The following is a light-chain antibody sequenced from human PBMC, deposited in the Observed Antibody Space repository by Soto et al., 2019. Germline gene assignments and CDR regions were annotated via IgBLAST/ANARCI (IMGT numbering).Light chain of an antibody. J-gene: IGKJ2*01. CDR1: QSVSSSD. CDR2: VAS. Sequence: ESVLTQSPGTLALSPGERATLACRASQSVSSSDLACYQQKPGQAPRLRIDVASSRATCIPDRFSGSGSRTAFTLTISSLAPEDFAVYSCQQFDRSLYTFGQGPKLEIK. CDR3: QQFDRSLYT. V-gene: IGKV3-20*01.